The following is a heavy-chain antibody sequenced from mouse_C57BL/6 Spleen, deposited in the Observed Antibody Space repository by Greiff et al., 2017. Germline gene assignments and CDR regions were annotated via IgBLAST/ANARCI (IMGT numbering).Heavy chain of an antibody. D-gene: IGHD2-5*01. Sequence: VQLQLSGPGLVKPSQSLSLTCSVTGYSITSGYYWNWIRQFPGNKLEWMGYISDDGSNNYNPSLKNRISITRDTSKNQFFLKLNSVTTEDTATYYCARGYSNYGYFDVWGTGTTVTVSS. CDR1: GYSITSGYY. CDR3: ARGYSNYGYFDV. CDR2: ISDDGSN. V-gene: IGHV3-6*01. J-gene: IGHJ1*03.